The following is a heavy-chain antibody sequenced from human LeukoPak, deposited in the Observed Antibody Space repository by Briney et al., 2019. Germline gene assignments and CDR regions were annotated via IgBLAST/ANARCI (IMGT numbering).Heavy chain of an antibody. Sequence: GGALRLSCAASGFTFSDEYMSWIRQAPGTGLEWVSYISNSGSYTNYADSVKGRFTISRDNAKNSLYLQMNSLRAEDTAVYYCARSRGAGLGAYFDYWGQGTLITVSS. J-gene: IGHJ4*02. CDR3: ARSRGAGLGAYFDY. D-gene: IGHD6-19*01. CDR2: ISNSGSYT. V-gene: IGHV3-11*03. CDR1: GFTFSDEY.